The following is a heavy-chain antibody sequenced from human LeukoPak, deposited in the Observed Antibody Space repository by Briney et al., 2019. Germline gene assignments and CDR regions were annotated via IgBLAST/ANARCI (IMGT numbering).Heavy chain of an antibody. CDR3: ARVSSDILTGYYNFDY. J-gene: IGHJ4*02. CDR1: GGTFSSYA. CDR2: IIPIFGTA. D-gene: IGHD3-9*01. Sequence: ASVKVSCKASGGTFSSYAISWVRQAPGQGLEWMGGIIPIFGTANYAQKFQGRVTITADESTSTAYMELSSLRSEDTAVYYCARVSSDILTGYYNFDYWGQGTLVTVSS. V-gene: IGHV1-69*13.